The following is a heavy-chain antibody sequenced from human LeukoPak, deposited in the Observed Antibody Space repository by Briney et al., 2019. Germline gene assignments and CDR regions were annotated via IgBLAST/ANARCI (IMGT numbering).Heavy chain of an antibody. D-gene: IGHD2-15*01. CDR3: ARDRQGYCSGGSCPRNWFDP. CDR1: GGSFSGYY. V-gene: IGHV4-34*01. J-gene: IGHJ5*02. CDR2: INHSGST. Sequence: PSETLSLTCAVYGGSFSGYYWSWIRQPPGKGLEWIGEINHSGSTNYNPSLKSRVTISVDTSKNQFSLKLSSVTAADTAVYYCARDRQGYCSGGSCPRNWFDPWGQGTLVTVSS.